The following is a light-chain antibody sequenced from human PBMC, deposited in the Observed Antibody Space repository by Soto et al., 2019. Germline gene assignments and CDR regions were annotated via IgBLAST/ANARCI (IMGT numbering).Light chain of an antibody. J-gene: IGKJ2*01. V-gene: IGKV3-15*01. CDR3: QQYNHWPPGYT. CDR1: QAIRTN. CDR2: GSS. Sequence: EIVMTQDPVSLSVSPGERVTLSCRASQAIRTNLAWYQQKVGQAPRLLIYGSSTRATGIPARFSGSGSGTEFTLTISSLQSEDFAVFYCQQYNHWPPGYTFGQGTELEI.